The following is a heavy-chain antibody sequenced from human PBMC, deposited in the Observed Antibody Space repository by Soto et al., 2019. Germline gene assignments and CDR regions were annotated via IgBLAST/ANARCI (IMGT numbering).Heavy chain of an antibody. CDR3: ARIRFYQARGGIRDTVPVSAFLLNRSSDL. J-gene: IGHJ2*01. Sequence: PGKGLEWIWYIYYSGSTYYNPSLKSRVTISVDTSKNQFSLKLSSVNAADTAVYYCARIRFYQARGGIRDTVPVSAFLLNRSSDL. V-gene: IGHV4-31*02. CDR2: IYYSGST. D-gene: IGHD2-15*01.